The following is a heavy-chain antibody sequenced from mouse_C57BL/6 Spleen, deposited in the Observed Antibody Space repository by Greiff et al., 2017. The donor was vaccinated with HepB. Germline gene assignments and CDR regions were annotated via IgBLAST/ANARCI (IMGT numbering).Heavy chain of an antibody. V-gene: IGHV5-9-1*02. CDR1: GFTFSSYA. Sequence: EVKLVESGEGLVKPGGSLKLSCAASGFTFSSYAMSWVRQTPEKRLEWVAYISSGGDYIYYADTVKGRFTISRDNARTTLYLQMSSRKSEDTAMYYCTRDNYGSSYYAMDYWGQGTSVTVSS. CDR2: ISSGGDYI. D-gene: IGHD1-1*01. J-gene: IGHJ4*01. CDR3: TRDNYGSSYYAMDY.